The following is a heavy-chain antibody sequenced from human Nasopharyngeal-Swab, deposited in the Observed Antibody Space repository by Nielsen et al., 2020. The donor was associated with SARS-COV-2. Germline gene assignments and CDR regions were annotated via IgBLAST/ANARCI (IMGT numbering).Heavy chain of an antibody. J-gene: IGHJ6*03. D-gene: IGHD3-3*01. V-gene: IGHV2-5*02. CDR3: AHITRGLERDTIFGVPLASLSYYYMDV. CDR2: INWDDGQ. Sequence: SGPTLVKPTQTLTLTCSFSGFSLTTSGVGVAWIRQPPGKALEWLALINWDDGQRYHPSLKTRLTITKDPSKNQVVLTLTDMGPVDSGTYFCAHITRGLERDTIFGVPLASLSYYYMDVWGKGTTVTVS. CDR1: GFSLTTSGVG.